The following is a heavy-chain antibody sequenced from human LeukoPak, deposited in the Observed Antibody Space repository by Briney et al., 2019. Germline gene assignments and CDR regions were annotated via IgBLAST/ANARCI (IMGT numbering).Heavy chain of an antibody. CDR2: ISGSGAGT. CDR1: GFTFSSFA. V-gene: IGHV3-23*01. J-gene: IGHJ2*01. Sequence: GGSLRLSCAAAGFTFSSFAMSWVRQAPGKGLDRVSTISGSGAGTYYADSVKGRFTISRDNSKNTLYLQMNSLRAEDTAVYYCAKEGVQTPSDWYFDLWGRGTLVTVSS. CDR3: AKEGVQTPSDWYFDL. D-gene: IGHD1-26*01.